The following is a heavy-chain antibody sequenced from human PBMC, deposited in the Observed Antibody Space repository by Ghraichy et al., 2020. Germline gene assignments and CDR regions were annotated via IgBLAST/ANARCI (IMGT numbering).Heavy chain of an antibody. D-gene: IGHD3-22*01. CDR2: ISSSGSTI. V-gene: IGHV3-11*01. CDR1: GFTFSDYY. Sequence: GEYLNISCAASGFTFSDYYMSWIRQAPGKGLEWVSYISSSGSTIYYADSVKGRFTISRDNAKNSLYLQMNSLRAEDTAVYYCARTDSLDWYFDLWGRGTLVTVSS. CDR3: ARTDSLDWYFDL. J-gene: IGHJ2*01.